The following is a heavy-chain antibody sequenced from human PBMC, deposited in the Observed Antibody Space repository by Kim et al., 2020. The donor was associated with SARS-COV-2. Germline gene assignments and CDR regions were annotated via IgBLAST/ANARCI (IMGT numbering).Heavy chain of an antibody. V-gene: IGHV3-72*01. D-gene: IGHD2-8*02. CDR1: GFIFSDYY. CDR2: TRNKAKSYST. CDR3: VRWKAPDIIYQETGGYGHFTF. J-gene: IGHJ4*02. Sequence: GGSLRLSCAASGFIFSDYYMDWVRQAAGKGLEWVGRTRNKAKSYSTEYAASVKGRFIISRDESKNSLYLQMNSLKTEDTAVYYCVRWKAPDIIYQETGGYGHFTFWGRGILVTVSS.